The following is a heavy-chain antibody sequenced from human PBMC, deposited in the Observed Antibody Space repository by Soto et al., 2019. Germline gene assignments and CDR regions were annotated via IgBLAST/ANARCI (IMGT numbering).Heavy chain of an antibody. J-gene: IGHJ4*02. CDR2: ISGSGGST. CDR1: GFTFSSYA. D-gene: IGHD6-13*01. CDR3: ARDRIAAAGTQLRY. V-gene: IGHV3-23*01. Sequence: PGGSLRLSCAASGFTFSSYAMSWVRQAPGKGLEWVAAISGSGGSTYYADSVKGRFTISRDNSKNTLYLQMNSLRAEDTAVYYCARDRIAAAGTQLRYWGQGTLVTVSS.